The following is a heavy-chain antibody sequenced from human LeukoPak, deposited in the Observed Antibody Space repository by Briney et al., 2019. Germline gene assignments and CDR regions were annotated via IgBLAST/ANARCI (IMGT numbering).Heavy chain of an antibody. CDR2: IYSGDST. J-gene: IGHJ4*02. Sequence: GGALRLSCAASGFTVSSDYMSWVRQAPGKGLECISVIYSGDSTYYEDSVMGRFNISRDNSQNTLDLQMNSLRADDTVVYYCGRIKGRKLLWFGALDYWGQGTLVTVSS. D-gene: IGHD3-10*01. CDR3: GRIKGRKLLWFGALDY. CDR1: GFTVSSDY. V-gene: IGHV3-66*01.